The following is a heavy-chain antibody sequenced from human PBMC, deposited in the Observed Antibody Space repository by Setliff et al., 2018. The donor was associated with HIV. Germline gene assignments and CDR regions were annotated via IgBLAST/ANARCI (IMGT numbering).Heavy chain of an antibody. CDR1: GGSINSGGYY. Sequence: SETLSLTCTVSGGSINSGGYYWSWIRQHPGKGLEWIGYIFYSGSTNYNPSLKSRVTISVDTSKNQFSLKLSSVTAADTAVYYCSVIDYWGQGTLVTVSS. CDR3: SVIDY. J-gene: IGHJ4*02. V-gene: IGHV4-30-4*01. CDR2: IFYSGST.